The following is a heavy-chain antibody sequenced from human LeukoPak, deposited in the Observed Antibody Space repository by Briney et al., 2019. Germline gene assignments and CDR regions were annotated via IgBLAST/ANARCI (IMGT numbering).Heavy chain of an antibody. D-gene: IGHD3-22*01. CDR1: GYTFTSYY. J-gene: IGHJ4*02. V-gene: IGHV1-46*01. CDR2: INPSGGST. CDR3: ARAPGYSDSSGVFDY. Sequence: ASVKVSCKASGYTFTSYYMHWVRQAPGQGLEWMGIINPSGGSTSYAQKFQGRVTMTRDTSTSTVYMELSSLRSEDTAVYYCARAPGYSDSSGVFDYWGQGTLVTVPS.